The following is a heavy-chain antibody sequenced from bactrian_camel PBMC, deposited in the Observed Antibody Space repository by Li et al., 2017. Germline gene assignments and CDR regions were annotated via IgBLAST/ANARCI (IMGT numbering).Heavy chain of an antibody. J-gene: IGHJ4*01. CDR2: IYTGGGGT. D-gene: IGHD5*01. CDR1: GFIFVNYY. V-gene: IGHV3S28*01. Sequence: QVQLVESGGGLVQPGGSLRISCAASGFIFVNYYMSWVRQAPGKGLEWVSTIYTGGGGTYYVDSVKGRFTISEIADKNTLYLQTNSLRADDTAMYYCAIGLFADFGLGRGTQVTVS.